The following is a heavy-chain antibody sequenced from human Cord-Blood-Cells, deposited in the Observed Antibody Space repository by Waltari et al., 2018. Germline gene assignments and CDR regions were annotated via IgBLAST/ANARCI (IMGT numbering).Heavy chain of an antibody. V-gene: IGHV3-30*18. CDR3: AKTRTTSLFFDY. J-gene: IGHJ4*02. CDR1: GFTFRSYG. Sequence: QVQLVESGGGVVQPGRSLRLSCAASGFTFRSYGMHWVRQAPGQGLGWVAVISYDGSNKYYAAYVKGRFTISRDNSKNTLYLQMNSLRAEDTAVYYCAKTRTTSLFFDYWGQGTLVTVSS. CDR2: ISYDGSNK.